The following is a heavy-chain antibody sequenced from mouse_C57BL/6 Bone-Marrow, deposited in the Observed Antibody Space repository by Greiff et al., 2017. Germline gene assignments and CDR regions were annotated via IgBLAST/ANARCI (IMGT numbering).Heavy chain of an antibody. CDR3: TTLYGLLTWFAY. Sequence: VQLQQSGAELVRPGASVKLSCTASGFNIKDYYMHWVKQRPEQGLEWIGRIDPEDGDPEYAPQFQGKATMTADTSPNTAYLQLSSLTSEDTAVYYCTTLYGLLTWFAYWGQGTLGTVSA. J-gene: IGHJ3*01. D-gene: IGHD1-1*02. V-gene: IGHV14-1*01. CDR2: IDPEDGDP. CDR1: GFNIKDYY.